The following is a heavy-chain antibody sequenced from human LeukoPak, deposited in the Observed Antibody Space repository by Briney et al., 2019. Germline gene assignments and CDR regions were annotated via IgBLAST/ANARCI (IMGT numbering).Heavy chain of an antibody. J-gene: IGHJ4*02. D-gene: IGHD1-26*01. V-gene: IGHV3-49*04. CDR3: ARVCRVGATLRDY. CDR1: GFTFGDYA. CDR2: IRSKAYGGTT. Sequence: GGSLRLSCTASGFTFGDYAMSWVRQAPGKGLEWVGFIRSKAYGGTTEYAASVKGRFTISRDDSKSIAYLQMNSLKTEDTAVYYCARVCRVGATLRDYWGQGTLVTVSS.